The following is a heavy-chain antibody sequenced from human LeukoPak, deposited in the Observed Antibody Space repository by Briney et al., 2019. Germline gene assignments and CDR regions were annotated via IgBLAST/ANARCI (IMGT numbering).Heavy chain of an antibody. CDR3: ARGWVTTLDI. Sequence: GGSLRLSCAASGFTFSSYSMNWVRQAPGKGLEWVSSISSSSSYIYYADSVKGRFTISRDNAKNSLYLQMNSLRAEDTAVCYCARGWVTTLDIWGQGTMVTVSS. V-gene: IGHV3-21*01. CDR2: ISSSSSYI. CDR1: GFTFSSYS. J-gene: IGHJ3*02. D-gene: IGHD6-13*01.